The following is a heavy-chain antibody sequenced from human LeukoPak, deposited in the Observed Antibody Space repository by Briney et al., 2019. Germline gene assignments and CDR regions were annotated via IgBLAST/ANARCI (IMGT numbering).Heavy chain of an antibody. CDR2: INPKSGGT. Sequence: GASVKVSCKASGYTFTDYYMHWVRQAPGQGLEWMGWINPKSGGTNYAQKFQGRVTMTRDTSISTAYMELSRLRSDDTAVFYCARDLAFGEMVTNRGAFDIWGQGTMVTVSP. CDR1: GYTFTDYY. V-gene: IGHV1-2*02. J-gene: IGHJ3*02. CDR3: ARDLAFGEMVTNRGAFDI. D-gene: IGHD5-24*01.